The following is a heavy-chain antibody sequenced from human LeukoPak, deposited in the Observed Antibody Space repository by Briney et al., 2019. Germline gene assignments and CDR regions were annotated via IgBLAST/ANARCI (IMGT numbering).Heavy chain of an antibody. V-gene: IGHV3-23*01. CDR3: AKSRTRNYYGSGSSPFDY. J-gene: IGHJ4*02. CDR1: GFTFSSYA. CDR2: ISGSGGST. D-gene: IGHD3-10*01. Sequence: GGSLRLSCAASGFTFSSYAMSWVRQAPGKGLEWVSAISGSGGSTYYADSVKGRFTISRDNSKNTLYLQMNSLRAEDTAVYYCAKSRTRNYYGSGSSPFDYWGQGTLVTVSS.